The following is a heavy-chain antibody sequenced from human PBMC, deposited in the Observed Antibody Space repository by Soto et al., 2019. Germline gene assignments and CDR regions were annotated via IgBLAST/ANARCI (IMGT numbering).Heavy chain of an antibody. V-gene: IGHV3-53*01. CDR3: ARDWKNTDAFDI. D-gene: IGHD1-1*01. J-gene: IGHJ3*02. CDR2: IYSGGST. Sequence: PGGSLRLSCAASGFTVSSNYMSWVRQAPGKGLEWVSVIYSGGSTYYADSVKGRSTISRDNSENTLYLQMNSLRAEDTAVYYCARDWKNTDAFDIWGQGTMVTVSS. CDR1: GFTVSSNY.